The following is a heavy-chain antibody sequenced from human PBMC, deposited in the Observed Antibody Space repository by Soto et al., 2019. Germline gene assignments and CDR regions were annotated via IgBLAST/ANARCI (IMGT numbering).Heavy chain of an antibody. CDR2: IKQDGSEK. CDR3: LVTTSAGEI. CDR1: GFTFSGFW. D-gene: IGHD4-17*01. Sequence: EVQLVESGGNLVQPGGSLRPSCAASGFTFSGFWMNWVRQAPGKGLEWVANIKQDGSEKYYVDSVKGRFTISRDNAKNSLYLQMNSLRAEDTAVYYCLVTTSAGEIWGQGTMVTVSS. J-gene: IGHJ3*02. V-gene: IGHV3-7*01.